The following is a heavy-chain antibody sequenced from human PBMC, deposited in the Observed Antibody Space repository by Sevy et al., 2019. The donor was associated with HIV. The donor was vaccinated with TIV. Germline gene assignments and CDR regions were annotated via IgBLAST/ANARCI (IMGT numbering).Heavy chain of an antibody. CDR3: ARGRTLSEFDSSGYFFDS. V-gene: IGHV4-34*01. CDR2: IHHSGST. CDR1: GASFRNFY. Sequence: TETLSLTCAVYGASFRNFYWSWIRQSPGKGLERIGEIHHSGSTNFNPSLESRVTMSEDESKSQFSLNLRSVTAADTVVYYCARGRTLSEFDSSGYFFDSWGPGTLVIVSS. D-gene: IGHD3-22*01. J-gene: IGHJ4*02.